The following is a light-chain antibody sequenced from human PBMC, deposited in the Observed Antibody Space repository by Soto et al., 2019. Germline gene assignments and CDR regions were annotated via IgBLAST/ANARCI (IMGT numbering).Light chain of an antibody. V-gene: IGLV1-36*01. CDR3: AAWDDSLNGWV. CDR2: YDD. J-gene: IGLJ3*02. CDR1: SSNIGTNG. Sequence: QSVLTQPPSASEAPRQRVTISCSGSSSNIGTNGVNWYQQLPGKAPKLLIYYDDLLPSGVSDRFSGSKSGTSASLAISGLQSEYEADYYCAAWDDSLNGWVFGGGTKLTVL.